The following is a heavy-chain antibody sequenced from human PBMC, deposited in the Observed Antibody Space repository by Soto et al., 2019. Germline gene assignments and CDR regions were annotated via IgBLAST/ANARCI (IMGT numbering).Heavy chain of an antibody. J-gene: IGHJ4*02. Sequence: QVQLVESGGGVVQPGRYLRLSCAASGFTFSSYAMHWVRQAPGKGLEWVAVISYDGSNKYYADSVKGRFTISRDNSKNTLYLQMNSLRAEDTAVYYCARSIAVPNYFDYWGQGTLVTVSS. CDR3: ARSIAVPNYFDY. CDR1: GFTFSSYA. CDR2: ISYDGSNK. V-gene: IGHV3-30-3*01. D-gene: IGHD2-15*01.